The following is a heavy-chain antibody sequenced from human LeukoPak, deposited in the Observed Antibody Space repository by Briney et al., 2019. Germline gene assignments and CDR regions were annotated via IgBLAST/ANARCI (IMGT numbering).Heavy chain of an antibody. Sequence: SETLSLTCTVSGGSISSYYWSWIRQPPGKGLEWVGYIYYSGSTNYNPSLKSRVTISVDTSKNQFSLKLSSVTAADTAVYYCARLATSKTTQAFDYWGQGTLVTVSS. CDR3: ARLATSKTTQAFDY. D-gene: IGHD1-26*01. CDR1: GGSISSYY. J-gene: IGHJ4*02. CDR2: IYYSGST. V-gene: IGHV4-59*08.